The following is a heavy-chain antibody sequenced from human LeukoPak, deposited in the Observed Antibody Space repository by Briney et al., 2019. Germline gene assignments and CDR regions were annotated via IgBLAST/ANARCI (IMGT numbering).Heavy chain of an antibody. J-gene: IGHJ5*02. Sequence: SETLSLTCTVSGGSISSYYWSWIRQPPGKGLEWIGYIYYSGGTNYNPSLKSRVTISVDTSKNQFSLKLSSVTAADTAVYYCATIEERIASWGQGTLVTVSS. CDR2: IYYSGGT. D-gene: IGHD3-3*02. CDR1: GGSISSYY. CDR3: ATIEERIAS. V-gene: IGHV4-59*01.